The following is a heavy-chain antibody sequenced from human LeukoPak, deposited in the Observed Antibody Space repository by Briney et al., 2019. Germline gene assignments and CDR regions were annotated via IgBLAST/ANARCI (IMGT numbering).Heavy chain of an antibody. J-gene: IGHJ4*02. CDR3: ASSVTTYYYFDY. V-gene: IGHV4-61*02. CDR2: IYTSGST. Sequence: PSETLSLTCTVSGGSISSGSYYWSWIRQPAGKGLEWIGRIYTSGSTNYNPSLKSRVTISVDTSKNQFSLKLSSVTAADTAVYYCASSVTTYYYFDYWGQGTLVTVSS. CDR1: GGSISSGSYY. D-gene: IGHD4-17*01.